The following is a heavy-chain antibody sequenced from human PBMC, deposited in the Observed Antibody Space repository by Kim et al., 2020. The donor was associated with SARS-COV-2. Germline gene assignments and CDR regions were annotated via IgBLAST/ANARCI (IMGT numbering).Heavy chain of an antibody. Sequence: GGSLRLSCAASGFTFSSYSMNWVRQAPGKGLEWVSYISSSSSTIYYADSVKGRFTISRDNAKNSLYLQMNSLRAEDTAVYYCARDSLQQWLYFDYWGQGTLVTVSS. J-gene: IGHJ4*02. CDR1: GFTFSSYS. CDR3: ARDSLQQWLYFDY. D-gene: IGHD6-19*01. CDR2: ISSSSSTI. V-gene: IGHV3-48*04.